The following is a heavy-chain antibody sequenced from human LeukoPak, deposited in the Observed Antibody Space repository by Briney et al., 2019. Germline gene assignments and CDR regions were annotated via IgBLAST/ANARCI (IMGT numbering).Heavy chain of an antibody. D-gene: IGHD6-19*01. J-gene: IGHJ4*02. Sequence: SGTLSLTCIVSGGSISSPNLWSWLRQPQGKGLEWLGEMYLGGTTNFNPSLKSRVTILIDKSKNQLSLQLTSVTAADTAVYYCAGLEGRYSTDWFYFFDYWGQGALVTVSS. V-gene: IGHV4-4*02. CDR2: MYLGGTT. CDR1: GGSISSPNL. CDR3: AGLEGRYSTDWFYFFDY.